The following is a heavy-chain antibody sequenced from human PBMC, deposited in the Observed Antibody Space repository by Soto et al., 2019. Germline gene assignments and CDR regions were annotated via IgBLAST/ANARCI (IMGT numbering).Heavy chain of an antibody. CDR2: INAGNGNT. V-gene: IGHV1-3*01. J-gene: IGHJ5*01. Sequence: GASVKVSCKASGYTFTSYGISWVRQAPGQGLEWMGWINAGNGNTKYSQKFQGRVTITRDTSASTAYMELSSLRSEDTAVYYCALCFSGGDADLFDPWGQGTLVTVSS. D-gene: IGHD2-21*02. CDR1: GYTFTSYG. CDR3: ALCFSGGDADLFDP.